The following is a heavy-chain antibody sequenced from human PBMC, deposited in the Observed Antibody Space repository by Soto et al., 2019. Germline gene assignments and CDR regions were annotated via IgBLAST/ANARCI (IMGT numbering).Heavy chain of an antibody. CDR3: ARRSGRGSYSDY. CDR2: IHYSGHT. D-gene: IGHD1-26*01. CDR1: GGSISGSSYY. V-gene: IGHV4-39*01. Sequence: PSETLSLTCTVSGGSISGSSYYWGWIRQPPGEGLEWIGSIHYSGHTYYNPSLKSRVTMSVDTSKNQFSLKLSSVTAADTAVYYCARRSGRGSYSDYWGQGTLVTVSS. J-gene: IGHJ4*02.